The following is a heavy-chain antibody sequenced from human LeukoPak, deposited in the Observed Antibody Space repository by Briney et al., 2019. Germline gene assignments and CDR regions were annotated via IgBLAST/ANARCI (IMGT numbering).Heavy chain of an antibody. Sequence: ASVKVSCKASGYTFTNYYITWVRQAPGQGLEWMGWISAYNGYTNYAQKLQGRVTMTTDTSTSTAYMELRSLRSEDTAVYYCAREYCSGGSCYSTLSDAFDIWGQGTMVTVSS. V-gene: IGHV1-18*01. D-gene: IGHD2-15*01. CDR1: GYTFTNYY. CDR3: AREYCSGGSCYSTLSDAFDI. CDR2: ISAYNGYT. J-gene: IGHJ3*02.